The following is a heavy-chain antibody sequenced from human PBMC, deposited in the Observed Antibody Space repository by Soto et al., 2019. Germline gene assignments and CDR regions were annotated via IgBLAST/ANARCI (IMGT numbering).Heavy chain of an antibody. CDR3: VRELDRYGRFDY. Sequence: PGGSLRLSCSASGFIFRRYWMAWVRQAPGKGLEWVATIKLDGREKNYLDSVEGRFTISRDDVDNSMSLQMSRLRGEDTAVYFCVRELDRYGRFDYWGRGTPVTVSS. CDR1: GFIFRRYW. J-gene: IGHJ4*02. D-gene: IGHD2-2*03. V-gene: IGHV3-7*01. CDR2: IKLDGREK.